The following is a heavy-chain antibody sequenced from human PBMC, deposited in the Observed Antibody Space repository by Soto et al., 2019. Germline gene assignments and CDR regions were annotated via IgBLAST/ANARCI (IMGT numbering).Heavy chain of an antibody. D-gene: IGHD1-26*01. Sequence: ASVKVSCKACGYTFTSYAMHWVRQAPGQRLEWMGWINAGNGNTKYSQKFQGRVTINPDTSKNQLSLQLNSVTPEDTAVFFCAKQSSPNYYCGRAFWGKGTTVPVSS. CDR2: INAGNGNT. J-gene: IGHJ6*04. V-gene: IGHV1-3*01. CDR1: GYTFTSYA. CDR3: AKQSSPNYYCGRAF.